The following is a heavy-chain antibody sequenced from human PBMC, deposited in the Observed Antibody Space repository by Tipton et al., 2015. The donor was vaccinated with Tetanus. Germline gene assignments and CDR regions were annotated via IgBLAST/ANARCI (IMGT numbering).Heavy chain of an antibody. D-gene: IGHD6-6*01. CDR2: IYYSGST. CDR1: GGSISSGGYY. J-gene: IGHJ4*02. CDR3: AREGPSYYFDY. Sequence: TLSLTCTVSGGSISSGGYYWSWIRQHPGKGLEWIGYIYYSGSTYYNPSLKSRVTISVDTSKNQFSLKLSSVTAADTAVYYCAREGPSYYFDYWGQGTLVTVSS. V-gene: IGHV4-31*03.